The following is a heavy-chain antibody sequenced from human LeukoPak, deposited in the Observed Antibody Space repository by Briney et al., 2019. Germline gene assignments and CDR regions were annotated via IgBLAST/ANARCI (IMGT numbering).Heavy chain of an antibody. CDR1: GFTFSSYA. D-gene: IGHD6-13*01. CDR2: ISGSGGST. CDR3: AMKRQQLDVDY. J-gene: IGHJ4*02. V-gene: IGHV3-23*01. Sequence: GGSLRLSCAASGFTFSSYAMSWVRQAPGKGLEWVSAISGSGGSTYYADSVKGRFAISRDNSKNTLYLQMNSLRAEDTAVYYCAMKRQQLDVDYWGQGTLVTVSS.